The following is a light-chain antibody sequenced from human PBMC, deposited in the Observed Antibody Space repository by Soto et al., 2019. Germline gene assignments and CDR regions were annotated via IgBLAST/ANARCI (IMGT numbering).Light chain of an antibody. Sequence: EIVLTQSPGTVSLSPGERATLSCRASQSVRSSYLAWYQQKPGQAPRLLIYDASTRATDIPDRFSGSGSGTDFTLTISRLEPEDFAVYYCRQYATSPWTFGQGTEVDIK. V-gene: IGKV3-20*01. CDR3: RQYATSPWT. CDR1: QSVRSSY. J-gene: IGKJ1*01. CDR2: DAS.